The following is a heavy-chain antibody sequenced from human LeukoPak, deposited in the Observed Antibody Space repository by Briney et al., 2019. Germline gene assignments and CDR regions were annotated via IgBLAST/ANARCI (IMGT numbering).Heavy chain of an antibody. CDR2: INPNSGGT. D-gene: IGHD4-23*01. Sequence: GASVKVSCKASGYTFTGYYMHWVRQAPGQGLEWMGWINPNSGGTNYAQKFQGRVTMTRDTSISTAYMELSRLRSDDTAVYYCARLTDYGGSEYFDYWGQGTLVTVSS. CDR1: GYTFTGYY. V-gene: IGHV1-2*02. CDR3: ARLTDYGGSEYFDY. J-gene: IGHJ4*02.